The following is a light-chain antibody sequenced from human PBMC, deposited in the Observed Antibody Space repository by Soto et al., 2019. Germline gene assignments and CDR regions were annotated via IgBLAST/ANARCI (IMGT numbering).Light chain of an antibody. CDR1: SSDIGGYNY. Sequence: QSALTQPASLSGSPGQSITISCTGTSSDIGGYNYVSWYQQHPGKAPKLMIYEVINRPSGVSNRCSGSKSGNTASLTIFGLQAEDEADYHCSSYTASSTWVFGGGTKLTVL. CDR3: SSYTASSTWV. V-gene: IGLV2-14*01. CDR2: EVI. J-gene: IGLJ3*02.